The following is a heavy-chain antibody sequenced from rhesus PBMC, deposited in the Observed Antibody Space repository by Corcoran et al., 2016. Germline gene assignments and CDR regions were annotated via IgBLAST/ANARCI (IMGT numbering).Heavy chain of an antibody. CDR3: AKGSSLDV. Sequence: EVQLVASGGGLAKPGGALRLSRAASGFPFREYYMDRVLQAPGKGLGWVSRISNGGGSTWYADSVKGRFTISRDNSKNTLSLQMNSLRAEDTAVYYCAKGSSLDVWGRGVLVTVSS. J-gene: IGHJ5-2*02. V-gene: IGHV3-178*02. CDR2: ISNGGGST. CDR1: GFPFREYY.